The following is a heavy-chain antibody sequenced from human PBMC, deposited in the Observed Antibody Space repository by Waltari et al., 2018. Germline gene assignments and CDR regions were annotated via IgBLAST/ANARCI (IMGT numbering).Heavy chain of an antibody. CDR3: ARAEKDSSLNY. Sequence: QVQLQESGPGLVKPSQTLSLTCTVSGGSISSGSSYWSWIRQPAGKGLEWIGRIYTSGSTNYNPSLKSRVTISVDTSKNQFSLKLSSVTAADTAVYYCARAEKDSSLNYWGQGTLVTVSS. J-gene: IGHJ4*02. CDR2: IYTSGST. CDR1: GGSISSGSSY. D-gene: IGHD6-13*01. V-gene: IGHV4-61*02.